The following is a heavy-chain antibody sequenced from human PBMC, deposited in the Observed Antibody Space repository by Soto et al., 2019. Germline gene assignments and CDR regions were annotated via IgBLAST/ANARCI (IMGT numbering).Heavy chain of an antibody. CDR1: GGSISSSSYY. CDR3: ARHYYGSGSYYNDFDY. D-gene: IGHD3-10*01. V-gene: IGHV4-39*01. Sequence: SETLSLTCTVSGGSISSSSYYWGWIRQPPGKGLEWIGSIYYSGSTYYNPSLKSRVTISVDTSKNQFSLKLSSVTAADTAVYYCARHYYGSGSYYNDFDYWGQGTLVTVSS. J-gene: IGHJ4*02. CDR2: IYYSGST.